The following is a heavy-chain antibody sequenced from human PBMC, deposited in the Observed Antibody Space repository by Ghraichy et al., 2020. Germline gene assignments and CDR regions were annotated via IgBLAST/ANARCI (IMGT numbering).Heavy chain of an antibody. J-gene: IGHJ4*02. CDR1: GYTFTGYY. D-gene: IGHD2-2*01. V-gene: IGHV1-2*02. CDR3: ARVPAAIHQTETWGY. Sequence: ASVKVSCKASGYTFTGYYMHWVRQAPGQGLEWMGWINPNSGGTNYAQKFQGRVTMTRDTSISTAYMELSRLRSDDTAVYYCARVPAAIHQTETWGYWGQGTLVTVSS. CDR2: INPNSGGT.